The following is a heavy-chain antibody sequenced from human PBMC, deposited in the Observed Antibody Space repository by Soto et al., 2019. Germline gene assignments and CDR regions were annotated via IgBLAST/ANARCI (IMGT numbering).Heavy chain of an antibody. CDR1: GGSISSSNW. CDR3: STIDYTSSYNWFDP. CDR2: IYHSGST. V-gene: IGHV4-4*02. Sequence: SETLSLTCAVSGGSISSSNWWSWVRQPPGKGLEWIGEIYHSGSTYYNPSLKSRVTISIDRSKNHFSLNLNSVTAADTAVYYCSTIDYTSSYNWFDPWGQGTLVTVSS. J-gene: IGHJ5*02. D-gene: IGHD6-6*01.